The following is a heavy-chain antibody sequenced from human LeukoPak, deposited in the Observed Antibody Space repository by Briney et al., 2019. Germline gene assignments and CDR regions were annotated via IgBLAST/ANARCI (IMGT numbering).Heavy chain of an antibody. CDR1: GFTFSSYG. CDR2: IWYDGSNK. CDR3: ARASSSWQFDY. Sequence: GRSLRLSCAASGFTFSSYGMHWVRHAPGQGLEWVAVIWYDGSNKYYADSVKGRFTISRDNSKNTLYLQMNSLRAEDTAVYYCARASSSWQFDYWGQGTLVTVSS. V-gene: IGHV3-33*01. D-gene: IGHD6-13*01. J-gene: IGHJ4*02.